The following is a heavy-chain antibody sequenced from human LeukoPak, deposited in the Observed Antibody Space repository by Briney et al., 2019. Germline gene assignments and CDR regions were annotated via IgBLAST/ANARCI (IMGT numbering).Heavy chain of an antibody. CDR2: ISYDGSNK. CDR1: GFTFSSYA. V-gene: IGHV3-30-3*01. Sequence: GRSLRLSCAASGFTFSSYAMHWVRQAPGKGLEWVAVISYDGSNKYYADSVKGRFTISRDNSKNTLYLQMNSLRAEDTAVYYCARDRSRSYEGEDWFDPWGQGTLVTVSS. J-gene: IGHJ5*02. D-gene: IGHD1-26*01. CDR3: ARDRSRSYEGEDWFDP.